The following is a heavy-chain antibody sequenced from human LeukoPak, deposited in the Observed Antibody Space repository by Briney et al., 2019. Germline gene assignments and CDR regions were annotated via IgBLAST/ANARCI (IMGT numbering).Heavy chain of an antibody. CDR2: ISGSGGST. Sequence: PGGSLRLSCAASGFTFSSYAMSWVRQAPGKGLEWVSAISGSGGSTYYADSVKGRFTISRDNSKNTLYLQMNSLRAEDTAVYYCAKGSQTDFWSGYCFDYWGQGTLVTVSS. V-gene: IGHV3-23*01. CDR3: AKGSQTDFWSGYCFDY. CDR1: GFTFSSYA. D-gene: IGHD3-3*01. J-gene: IGHJ4*02.